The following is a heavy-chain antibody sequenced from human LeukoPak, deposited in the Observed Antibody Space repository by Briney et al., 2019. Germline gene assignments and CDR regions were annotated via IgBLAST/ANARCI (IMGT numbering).Heavy chain of an antibody. V-gene: IGHV4-34*01. CDR3: ARTRYYYNSRSYGAPYYFDY. D-gene: IGHD3-10*01. CDR1: GGSFSDYY. Sequence: PSETLSLTCAVYGGSFSDYYWSWIRQSPGKGLEWIGEISHGGSTNYNPSLKSRVSISLDTSKNQFSLKLSSVTAADTAVYYCARTRYYYNSRSYGAPYYFDYWGQGTLVTVSS. J-gene: IGHJ4*02. CDR2: ISHGGST.